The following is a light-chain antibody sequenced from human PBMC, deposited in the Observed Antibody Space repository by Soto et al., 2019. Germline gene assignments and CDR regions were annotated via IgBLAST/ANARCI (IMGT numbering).Light chain of an antibody. CDR3: QQYGTSPRT. V-gene: IGKV3-20*01. CDR2: GAS. CDR1: QSVSINY. J-gene: IGKJ1*01. Sequence: EIVLTQSPGTLSLSPGETATLSCRASQSVSINYLAWYQQKPGQAPRLLIYGASGRATGIPDRFSGSESGTDFTLTISRLEAEDSAVYYCQQYGTSPRTFCQGTKVEIK.